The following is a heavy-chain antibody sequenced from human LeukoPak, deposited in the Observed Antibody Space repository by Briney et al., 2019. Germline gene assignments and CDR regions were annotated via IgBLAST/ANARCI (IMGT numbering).Heavy chain of an antibody. CDR1: GFTLSNFG. CDR2: IQNNGNNK. Sequence: GGSLRLSCTASGFTLSNFGMHWVRQAPGKGLEWVAFIQNNGNNKYYADSVKGRFTISRDNSKNTVYLQMNSLRSEDTAVYFCAKVDSSSWGIFDYWGQGTLVAVSS. CDR3: AKVDSSSWGIFDY. D-gene: IGHD6-13*01. J-gene: IGHJ4*02. V-gene: IGHV3-30*02.